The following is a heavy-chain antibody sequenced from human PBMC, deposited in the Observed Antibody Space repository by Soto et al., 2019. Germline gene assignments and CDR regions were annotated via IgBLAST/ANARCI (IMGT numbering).Heavy chain of an antibody. Sequence: GGSLRLSCAASGFTFSSYAMSWVRQAPGKGLEWVSAISGSGGSTYYADSVKGRFTISRDNSKNTLYLQMNSLRDEDTAVYYCARDTYYYDSSGYYSRKKNDYWGQGTLVTVSS. J-gene: IGHJ4*02. CDR1: GFTFSSYA. CDR2: ISGSGGST. V-gene: IGHV3-23*01. CDR3: ARDTYYYDSSGYYSRKKNDY. D-gene: IGHD3-22*01.